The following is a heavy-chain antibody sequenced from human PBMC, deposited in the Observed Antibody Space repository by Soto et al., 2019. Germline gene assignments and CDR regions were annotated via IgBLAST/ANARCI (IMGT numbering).Heavy chain of an antibody. CDR2: IYNSGIT. Sequence: SETLSLTCTVSGGSISSGDYSWSWVRQSPGKGLEWIGHIYNSGITYYNTSLKSRVVISIDTSRNQISLRLNSLTAADRAVYFCARGVTVFGLVSRFWFDPWGQGTVVTVSS. V-gene: IGHV4-30-4*01. CDR1: GGSISSGDYS. CDR3: ARGVTVFGLVSRFWFDP. D-gene: IGHD3-3*01. J-gene: IGHJ5*02.